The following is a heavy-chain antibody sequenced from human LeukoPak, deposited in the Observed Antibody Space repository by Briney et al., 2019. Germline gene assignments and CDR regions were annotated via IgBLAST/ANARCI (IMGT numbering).Heavy chain of an antibody. CDR1: GGSISSHY. Sequence: SETLSLTCTVSGGSISSHYWSWIRQPPGKGLEWIGYIYYSGSTNYNPSLKSRVTISVDTSKNQFSLKLSSVTAADTAVYYCARSLRYFDSPPGYWGQGTLVTVSS. V-gene: IGHV4-59*11. CDR2: IYYSGST. CDR3: ARSLRYFDSPPGY. J-gene: IGHJ4*02. D-gene: IGHD3-9*01.